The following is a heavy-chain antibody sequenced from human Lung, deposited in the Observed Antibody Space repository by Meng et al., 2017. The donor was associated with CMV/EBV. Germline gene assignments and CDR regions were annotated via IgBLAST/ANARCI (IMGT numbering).Heavy chain of an antibody. CDR3: AKDIVVVPAPYYYYGMDV. CDR2: IWYDGSNK. D-gene: IGHD2-2*01. CDR1: GFTFSSYG. V-gene: IGHV3-33*06. Sequence: GGSXRLXCAASGFTFSSYGMHWVRQAPGKGLEWVAVIWYDGSNKYYADSVKGRFTISRDNSKNTLYLQMNSLRAEDTAVYYCAKDIVVVPAPYYYYGMDVWXQGTTVTVSS. J-gene: IGHJ6*02.